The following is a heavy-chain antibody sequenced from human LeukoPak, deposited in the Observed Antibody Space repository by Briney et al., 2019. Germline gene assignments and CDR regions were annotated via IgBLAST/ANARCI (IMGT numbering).Heavy chain of an antibody. CDR3: AREYSDSPRHFDY. D-gene: IGHD5-12*01. CDR2: IRQDGDTK. Sequence: GGSLRLSCAASGFPFNAYWMTWVRQAPGKGLEWVANIRQDGDTKYYVDSVKGRFTISRDNAKNSLYLQMNSLRDEDTAVYYCAREYSDSPRHFDYWGQGTLVTVSS. V-gene: IGHV3-7*01. J-gene: IGHJ4*02. CDR1: GFPFNAYW.